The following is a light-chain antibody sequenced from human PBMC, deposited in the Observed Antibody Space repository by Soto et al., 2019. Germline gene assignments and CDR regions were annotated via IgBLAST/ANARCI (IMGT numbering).Light chain of an antibody. CDR2: DAS. CDR1: QDISNY. Sequence: DIQMTQSPSSLSASVGDRVTITCQASQDISNYLNWYQQKPGKAPKLLIYDASNLETGVPSRFSGSGSGTAFTFNTTSLQPEDIGTYYCQQYDNLPFTFGPGTKVDIK. CDR3: QQYDNLPFT. V-gene: IGKV1-33*01. J-gene: IGKJ3*01.